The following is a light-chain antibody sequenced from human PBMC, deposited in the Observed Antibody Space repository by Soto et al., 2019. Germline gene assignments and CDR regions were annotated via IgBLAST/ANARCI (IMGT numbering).Light chain of an antibody. CDR1: QSVSGY. V-gene: IGKV3-11*01. CDR2: DAS. CDR3: QQRSNWPRT. Sequence: EIVLTQSPATLSLSPGERATLSCRDSQSVSGYLGWYQQKPSQAPRLLIYDASNRATGVPARFSGSGSGADFTLTINSREPEDFAVYYCQQRSNWPRTFGQGTKVDIK. J-gene: IGKJ1*01.